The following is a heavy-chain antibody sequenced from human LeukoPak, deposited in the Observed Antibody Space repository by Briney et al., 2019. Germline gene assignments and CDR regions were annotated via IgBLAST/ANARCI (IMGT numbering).Heavy chain of an antibody. CDR2: IYTSGST. J-gene: IGHJ3*02. V-gene: IGHV4-4*07. D-gene: IGHD1-26*01. CDR3: ARDRVEWEPMGDAFDI. Sequence: SETLSLTCTASGGSISSYYWSWIRQPAGKGLEWIGRIYTSGSTNYNPSLKSRVTMSVDTSKNQFSLKLSSVTAADTAVYYCARDRVEWEPMGDAFDIWGQGTMVTVSS. CDR1: GGSISSYY.